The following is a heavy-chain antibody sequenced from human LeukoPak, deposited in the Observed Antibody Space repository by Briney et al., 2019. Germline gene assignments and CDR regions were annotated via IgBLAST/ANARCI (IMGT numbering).Heavy chain of an antibody. D-gene: IGHD6-13*01. CDR2: IKSNSDGGTT. Sequence: PGGSLRLSCAASGFTFTIAWMSWVRQAPGKGLEWVSRIKSNSDGGTTDYAAPVKGRFTISRDDSKNTLYLQMNSLRTEDTAVYYCVTVRSAAHMDFDYWGQGTLVTVSS. V-gene: IGHV3-15*01. CDR1: GFTFTIAW. CDR3: VTVRSAAHMDFDY. J-gene: IGHJ4*02.